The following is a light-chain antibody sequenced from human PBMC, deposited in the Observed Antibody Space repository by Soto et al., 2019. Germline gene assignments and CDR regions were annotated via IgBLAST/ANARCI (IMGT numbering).Light chain of an antibody. CDR1: SSDVGGYNY. CDR2: EVT. Sequence: QSALTQPASVSGSPGQSITISCTGTSSDVGGYNYVSWYVQHPGKAPKLMIYEVTNQPSGVSNRFSGSKSGNTASLTISGLQAEDEADYYCNSYTTSSTYVFGTGTKLTVL. J-gene: IGLJ1*01. V-gene: IGLV2-14*01. CDR3: NSYTTSSTYV.